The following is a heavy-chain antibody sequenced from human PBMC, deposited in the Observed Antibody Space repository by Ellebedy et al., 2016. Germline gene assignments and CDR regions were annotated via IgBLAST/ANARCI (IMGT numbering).Heavy chain of an antibody. CDR1: GFTFDDYG. J-gene: IGHJ4*02. Sequence: GESLKISCAASGFTFDDYGMHWVRQRPGKGPEWVSLITWDGAATNYAQSVKGRFAISRDNSKNALYLQMNNLRPEDTAYYHCAKDINYGDHIFQFDSWGQGTLVTVSS. CDR2: ITWDGAAT. CDR3: AKDINYGDHIFQFDS. V-gene: IGHV3-43D*03. D-gene: IGHD4-17*01.